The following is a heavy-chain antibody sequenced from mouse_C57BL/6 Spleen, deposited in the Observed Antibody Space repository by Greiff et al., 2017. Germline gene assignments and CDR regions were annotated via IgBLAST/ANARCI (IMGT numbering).Heavy chain of an antibody. CDR3: ASSFLNSPFDY. CDR2: IRNKANGYTT. V-gene: IGHV7-3*01. Sequence: EVQVVESGGGLVQPGGSLSLSCAASGFTFTDYYMSWVRQPPGKALEWLGFIRNKANGYTTEYSASVKGRFTISRDNSQSILYLQMNALRAEDSATYYCASSFLNSPFDYWGQGTTRTVSS. CDR1: GFTFTDYY. J-gene: IGHJ2*01.